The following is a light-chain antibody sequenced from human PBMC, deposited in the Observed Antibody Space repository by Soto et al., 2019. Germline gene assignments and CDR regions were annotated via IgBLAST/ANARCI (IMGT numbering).Light chain of an antibody. Sequence: DIVLTQSSGTLSLSPGEKATLFCRASENIIGRYLAWYKQKPGQSPNIVIFGASRRATGIPARFSGSGSGTEFTLTISSLQSEDFAVYYCQQYNNWPPWTFGQGTKVDIK. CDR2: GAS. J-gene: IGKJ1*01. CDR1: ENIIGRY. V-gene: IGKV3D-15*01. CDR3: QQYNNWPPWT.